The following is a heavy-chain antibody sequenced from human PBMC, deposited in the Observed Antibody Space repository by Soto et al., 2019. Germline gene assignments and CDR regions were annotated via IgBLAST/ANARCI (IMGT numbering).Heavy chain of an antibody. CDR3: SRRGVRGVLYGMDG. D-gene: IGHD3-10*01. V-gene: IGHV4-30-4*01. CDR2: IYYSGST. Sequence: SETLSLTCTVSGGSISSGDYYWSWIRQPPGKGLEWIGYIYYSGSTYYNPSLKSRVTISVDTSKNQFSLKLNSVTAADTAVYYWSRRGVRGVLYGMDGWGQGTTVTVSS. CDR1: GGSISSGDYY. J-gene: IGHJ6*02.